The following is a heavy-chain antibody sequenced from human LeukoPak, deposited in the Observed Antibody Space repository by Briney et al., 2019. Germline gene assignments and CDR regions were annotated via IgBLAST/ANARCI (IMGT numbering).Heavy chain of an antibody. CDR3: ARDPSPGIAVAGTLNYFDY. CDR1: GFTFSSYA. V-gene: IGHV3-64*01. Sequence: GGSLRLSCAASGFTFSSYAMNWVRQAPGKGLEYVSAISANGGSTYYANSVKGRFTISRDNSKNTLYLQMGSLRPEDMAVYFCARDPSPGIAVAGTLNYFDYWGQGTLVTVSS. CDR2: ISANGGST. D-gene: IGHD6-19*01. J-gene: IGHJ4*02.